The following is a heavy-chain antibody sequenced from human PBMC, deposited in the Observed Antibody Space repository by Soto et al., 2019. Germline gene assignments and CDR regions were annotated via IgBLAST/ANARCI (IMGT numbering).Heavy chain of an antibody. D-gene: IGHD6-19*01. Sequence: GVTLSPSHSASAFAFSHSAMSWVRQPPGKGLEWVSAISGGGKTTYYADSVKGRFTVSRDNSKNTLYLQMNSLRAEDTAVYYCARRLAVAGRTFDYWGQGTLVTVSS. CDR1: AFAFSHSA. CDR2: ISGGGKTT. V-gene: IGHV3-23*01. J-gene: IGHJ4*02. CDR3: ARRLAVAGRTFDY.